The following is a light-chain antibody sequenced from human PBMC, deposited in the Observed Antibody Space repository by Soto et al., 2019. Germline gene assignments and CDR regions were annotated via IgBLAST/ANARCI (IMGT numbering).Light chain of an antibody. CDR3: QQYNNGPWT. CDR1: QSVSSN. CDR2: GAS. J-gene: IGKJ1*01. V-gene: IGKV3-15*01. Sequence: EIVMTQSPATLSVSPGERATLSCRASQSVSSNLAWYQQKPGQAPRLLIYGASTRATGIPARFSGSGSGTEFPLTISSLQSEDFAVYSCQQYNNGPWTFGQGTKVEIK.